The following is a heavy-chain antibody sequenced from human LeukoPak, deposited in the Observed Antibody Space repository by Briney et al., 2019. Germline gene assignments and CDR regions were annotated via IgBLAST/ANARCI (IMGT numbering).Heavy chain of an antibody. CDR3: ARALVPATHRLSS. D-gene: IGHD2-2*01. Sequence: GASVKVSCTASGYTFTGYYMHWVRQAPGQGLEWMGWINPNSGDTKYAQKFQGRVTMTRDTSISTAYMDLSRLTSDDTAVYYCARALVPATHRLSSWGQGTLVTVSS. CDR1: GYTFTGYY. V-gene: IGHV1-2*02. J-gene: IGHJ5*02. CDR2: INPNSGDT.